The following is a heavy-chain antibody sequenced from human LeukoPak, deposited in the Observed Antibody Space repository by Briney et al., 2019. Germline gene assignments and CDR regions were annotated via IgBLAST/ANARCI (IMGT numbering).Heavy chain of an antibody. CDR3: AKGGEGSSFIDY. D-gene: IGHD6-6*01. Sequence: PGGSLRLSCAVSEFSVGSNYMTWVRQAPGKGLEWVSPIYSGGSTYYADSVKGRFTISRDNSKNTLYLQMNSLRAEDTAVYYCAKGGEGSSFIDYWGQGTLVTVSS. CDR1: EFSVGSNY. CDR2: IYSGGST. V-gene: IGHV3-66*01. J-gene: IGHJ4*02.